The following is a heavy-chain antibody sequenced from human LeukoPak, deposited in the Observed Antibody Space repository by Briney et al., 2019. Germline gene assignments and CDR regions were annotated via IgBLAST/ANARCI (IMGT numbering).Heavy chain of an antibody. CDR2: ISAYNGNT. Sequence: ASVKVSCKTSGYTFTSYGISWVRQAPGQGLEWMGWISAYNGNTNYAQKLQGRVTMTTDTSTSTAYMELRSLRSDDTAVYYCARDLAARVAFDIWGQGTMVTVSS. CDR1: GYTFTSYG. J-gene: IGHJ3*02. V-gene: IGHV1-18*01. CDR3: ARDLAARVAFDI. D-gene: IGHD6-6*01.